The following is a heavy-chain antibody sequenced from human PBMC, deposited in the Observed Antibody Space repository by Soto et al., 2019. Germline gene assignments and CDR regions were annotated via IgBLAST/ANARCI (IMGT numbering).Heavy chain of an antibody. CDR3: ARNQPQRYCSGGTCRPAYGMDV. J-gene: IGHJ6*02. CDR1: GGSISSDSFY. D-gene: IGHD2-15*01. Sequence: SETLSLTCTVSGGSISSDSFYWAWIRQPPGKGLEWIGIIYYSGDTYYNPSLAGRLTMSVDTSNQFSLTLRSVTAADTALYYCARNQPQRYCSGGTCRPAYGMDVWGQGTTVTVSS. CDR2: IYYSGDT. V-gene: IGHV4-39*01.